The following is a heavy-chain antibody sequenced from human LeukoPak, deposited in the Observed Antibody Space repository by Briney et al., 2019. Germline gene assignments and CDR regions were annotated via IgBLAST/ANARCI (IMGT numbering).Heavy chain of an antibody. CDR2: INPNSGGT. Sequence: ASVKVSCKASGYTFTGYYMHWVRQAPGQGLEWMGWINPNSGGTNYAQKFQGRVTMTRDTSISRAYMELSRLRSDDTAVYYCATLDSSGSMHYYYYYGMDVWGQGTTVTVSS. V-gene: IGHV1-2*02. CDR3: ATLDSSGSMHYYYYYGMDV. D-gene: IGHD3-22*01. CDR1: GYTFTGYY. J-gene: IGHJ6*02.